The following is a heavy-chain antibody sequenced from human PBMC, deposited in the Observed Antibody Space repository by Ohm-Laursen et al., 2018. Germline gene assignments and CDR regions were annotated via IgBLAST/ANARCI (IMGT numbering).Heavy chain of an antibody. CDR2: ISWNSGSI. J-gene: IGHJ4*02. CDR3: ARGSRDGYNF. CDR1: GFTFDDYA. V-gene: IGHV3-9*01. Sequence: SLRLSCTASGFTFDDYAMHWVRQAPGKGLEWVSGISWNSGSIGYADSVKGRFTISRDNAKNSLYLQMNSLRAEDTAVYYCARGSRDGYNFWGQGTLVTVSS. D-gene: IGHD5-24*01.